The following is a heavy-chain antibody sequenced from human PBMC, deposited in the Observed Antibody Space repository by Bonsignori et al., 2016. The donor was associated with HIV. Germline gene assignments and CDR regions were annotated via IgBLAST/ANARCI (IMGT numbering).Heavy chain of an antibody. Sequence: VRQMPGKGLEWMGWINPNSGGTNYAQKFQGRVTMTRDTSISTAYMELSRLRSDDTAVYYCARGCEIAAARGCWFDPWGQGTLVTVSS. CDR3: ARGCEIAAARGCWFDP. CDR2: INPNSGGT. V-gene: IGHV1-2*02. D-gene: IGHD6-13*01. J-gene: IGHJ5*02.